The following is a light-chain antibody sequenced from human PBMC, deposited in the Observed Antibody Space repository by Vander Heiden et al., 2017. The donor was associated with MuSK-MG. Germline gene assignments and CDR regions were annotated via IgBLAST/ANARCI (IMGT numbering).Light chain of an antibody. CDR1: QDMSTF. CDR2: AAS. Sequence: DVQLTQSPSLLSASVGDRVTITCRASQDMSTFLAWYQQTPGKAPKLLISAASTLQSGVPSRFSGSGSGTIFTLTISSLQPEDFATYYCQQLRSYPRTFGQGTKVEI. V-gene: IGKV1-9*01. J-gene: IGKJ1*01. CDR3: QQLRSYPRT.